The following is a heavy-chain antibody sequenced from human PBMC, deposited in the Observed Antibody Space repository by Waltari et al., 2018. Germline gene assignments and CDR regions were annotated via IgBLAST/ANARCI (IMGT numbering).Heavy chain of an antibody. V-gene: IGHV3-21*04. J-gene: IGHJ6*02. CDR1: GFTFSSYS. CDR3: TRRGGGGMDV. CDR2: IISSSSYI. Sequence: EVQLVESGGGLVKPGGSLRLSCAASGFTFSSYSMNWVRQAPGKGLEWVSSIISSSSYIYYADSVKGRFTISRDESKNTAYLQMNSLKTEDTAVYYCTRRGGGGMDVWGQGTTVTVSS.